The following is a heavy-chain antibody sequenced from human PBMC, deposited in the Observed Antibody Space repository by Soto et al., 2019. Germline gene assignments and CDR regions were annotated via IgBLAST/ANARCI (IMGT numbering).Heavy chain of an antibody. Sequence: TGGSLRLSCSASGFTFSSYAMHWVRQAPGKGLEYVSSISTNGGSTHYADSVKGRFTISRDNSKNTQYLQMSSLRADDTAVYYCVKGEYYYDSSGYYPFDYWGQGTLVTVPQ. J-gene: IGHJ4*02. V-gene: IGHV3-64D*06. D-gene: IGHD3-22*01. CDR1: GFTFSSYA. CDR3: VKGEYYYDSSGYYPFDY. CDR2: ISTNGGST.